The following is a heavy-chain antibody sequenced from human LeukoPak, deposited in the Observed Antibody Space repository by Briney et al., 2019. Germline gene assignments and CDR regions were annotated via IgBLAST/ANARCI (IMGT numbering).Heavy chain of an antibody. Sequence: GASVKVSCKASGYTFTSSGISWVRQAPGQGLEWMGWISAYNGNTNYAQKLQGRVTMTTDTSTSTAYMELRSLRSDDTAVYYCARVLRKFPLPSGAWELLLSPSFDYWGQGTLVTVSS. J-gene: IGHJ4*02. CDR2: ISAYNGNT. CDR3: ARVLRKFPLPSGAWELLLSPSFDY. V-gene: IGHV1-18*01. CDR1: GYTFTSSG. D-gene: IGHD1-26*01.